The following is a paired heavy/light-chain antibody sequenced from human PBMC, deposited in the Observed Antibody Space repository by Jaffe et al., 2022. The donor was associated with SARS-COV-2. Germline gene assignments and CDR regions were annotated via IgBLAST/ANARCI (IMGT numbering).Light chain of an antibody. CDR2: AAS. V-gene: IGKV1-39*01. CDR3: QQSYTTRT. J-gene: IGKJ1*01. Sequence: DIQMTQSPSSLSASVGDRVTITCRASQSISSYLNWYQQKPGKAPKLLIYAASSLQSGVPSRFSGSGSGTDFTLTISSLQPEDFATYYCQQSYTTRTFGQGTKVEIK. CDR1: QSISSY.
Heavy chain of an antibody. Sequence: EVQLVESGGGLVQPGGSLRLSCAASGFTFSSYEMNWVRQAPGKGLEWVSYISSSGSTIYYADSVKGRFTISRDNAKNSLYLQMNSLRAEDTAVYYCARKMETAMGPWWYYYGMDVWGQGTTVTVSS. CDR3: ARKMETAMGPWWYYYGMDV. D-gene: IGHD5-18*01. CDR2: ISSSGSTI. CDR1: GFTFSSYE. J-gene: IGHJ6*02. V-gene: IGHV3-48*03.